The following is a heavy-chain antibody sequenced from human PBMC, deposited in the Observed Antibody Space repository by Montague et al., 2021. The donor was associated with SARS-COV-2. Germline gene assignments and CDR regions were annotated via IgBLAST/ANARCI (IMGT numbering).Heavy chain of an antibody. CDR1: RGSFSNYY. D-gene: IGHD3-9*01. CDR2: INQGGAP. CDR3: ARGRPVQGSFRHFDSISSGALDI. Sequence: SETLSLTCAVSRGSFSNYYWTWIRQSPGKGLEWIGEINQGGAPNCTPSLKSRVTISLDTSKKQISLKLNSVTVADTAVFFCARGRPVQGSFRHFDSISSGALDIWAQGSLVIVS. V-gene: IGHV4-34*01. J-gene: IGHJ3*02.